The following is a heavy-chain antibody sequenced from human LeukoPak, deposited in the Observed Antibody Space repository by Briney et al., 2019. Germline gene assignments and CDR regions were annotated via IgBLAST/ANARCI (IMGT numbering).Heavy chain of an antibody. CDR2: IYTSGST. CDR1: GGSISSGSYY. V-gene: IGHV4-61*02. D-gene: IGHD3-10*01. CDR3: ARDYGLLPSDY. Sequence: SQTLSLTCTVSGGSISSGSYYWSWIRQPAGKGLEWIGRIYTSGSTNYNPSLKSRVTMSLDTSKNQFSLKLSSVTAADTAVYYCARDYGLLPSDYWGQGTLVTVSS. J-gene: IGHJ4*02.